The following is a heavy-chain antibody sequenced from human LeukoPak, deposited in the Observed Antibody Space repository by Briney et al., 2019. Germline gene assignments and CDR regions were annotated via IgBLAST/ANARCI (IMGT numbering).Heavy chain of an antibody. CDR1: GGTFSSYA. V-gene: IGHV1-69*01. Sequence: SVKVSDKASGGTFSSYAISWVRQAPGQGLEWMGGIIPIFGTANYAQKFQGRVTITADESTSTAYMELSSLRSEDTAVYYCARDLTPYNWNDVQVRDYYYGMDVWGQGTTVTVSS. CDR3: ARDLTPYNWNDVQVRDYYYGMDV. J-gene: IGHJ6*02. D-gene: IGHD1-20*01. CDR2: IIPIFGTA.